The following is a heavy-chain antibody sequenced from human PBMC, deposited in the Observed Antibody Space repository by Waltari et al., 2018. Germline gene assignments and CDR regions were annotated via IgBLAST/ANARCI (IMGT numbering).Heavy chain of an antibody. CDR3: VKDSSMTRHPGDAFDL. V-gene: IGHV3-53*02. Sequence: EVQLVETGGGLIQPGGSLRLSCAASGFTVSSNYMSWVRQAPGKGLEWVSVIYSGGSTYYADSVKGRFTISRDNSKNTLYLQMNSLRAEDTAVYYCVKDSSMTRHPGDAFDLWGRGTMVTVSS. J-gene: IGHJ3*01. CDR1: GFTVSSNY. CDR2: IYSGGST. D-gene: IGHD2-21*02.